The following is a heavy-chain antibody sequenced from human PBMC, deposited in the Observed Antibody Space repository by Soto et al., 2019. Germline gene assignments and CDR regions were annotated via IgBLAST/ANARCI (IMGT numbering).Heavy chain of an antibody. Sequence: GGSLRLSCAASGFTFSSYSMNWVRQAPGKGLEWVSYISSSSTIYYADSVKGRFTISRDNAKNSLYLQMNSLRAEDTAVYYCARESGYLNWFDPWGQGTLVTVSS. J-gene: IGHJ5*02. CDR1: GFTFSSYS. V-gene: IGHV3-48*01. CDR2: ISSSSTI. CDR3: ARESGYLNWFDP. D-gene: IGHD1-1*01.